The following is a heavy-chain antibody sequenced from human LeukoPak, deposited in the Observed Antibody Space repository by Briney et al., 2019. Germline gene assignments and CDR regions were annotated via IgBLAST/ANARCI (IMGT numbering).Heavy chain of an antibody. V-gene: IGHV3-30*18. CDR2: ISYDGSNK. D-gene: IGHD3-9*01. CDR1: GFTFSSYG. J-gene: IGHJ5*02. CDR3: AKDHYDILTGYRWFDP. Sequence: HAGGSLRLSCAASGFTFSSYGMHWVRQAPGKGLEWVAVISYDGSNKYYADSVKGRFTISRDNSKNTLYLQMNSLRAEDTAVYYCAKDHYDILTGYRWFDPWGQGTLVTVSS.